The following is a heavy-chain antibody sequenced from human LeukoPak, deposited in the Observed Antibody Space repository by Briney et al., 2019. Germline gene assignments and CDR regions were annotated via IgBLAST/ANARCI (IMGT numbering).Heavy chain of an antibody. V-gene: IGHV1-2*02. CDR2: INTNSGGP. Sequence: ASVKVSCKASGYTFTAYYLHWVRQAPGQGLEWMGRINTNSGGPNSAQKFQGRVTMTRDTSISTAYMELNGLRSGDTAIYYCARDLIPAAVSDSYGMDVWGLGTTVTVSS. J-gene: IGHJ6*02. CDR3: ARDLIPAAVSDSYGMDV. D-gene: IGHD2-2*01. CDR1: GYTFTAYY.